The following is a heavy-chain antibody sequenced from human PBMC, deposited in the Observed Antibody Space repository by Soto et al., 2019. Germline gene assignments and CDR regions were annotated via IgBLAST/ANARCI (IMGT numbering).Heavy chain of an antibody. CDR2: ILYSGTT. Sequence: QVQLQESGPGLVKPSQTLSLTCTVSGGSISSGDYYWSWIRQTPGKGLEWIGYILYSGTTNYNPSLESRLTITVDTPKNQFSRKLTSVTAAHTAVYCCASNGALDYWGRGTLVTVSS. J-gene: IGHJ4*02. V-gene: IGHV4-30-4*01. D-gene: IGHD2-8*01. CDR1: GGSISSGDYY. CDR3: ASNGALDY.